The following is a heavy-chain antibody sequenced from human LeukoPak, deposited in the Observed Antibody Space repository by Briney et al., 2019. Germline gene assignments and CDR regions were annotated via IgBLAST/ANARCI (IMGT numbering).Heavy chain of an antibody. V-gene: IGHV1-8*02. Sequence: ASVKVSCKASGYTFTSYDINWVRQASGQGLEWMGWMNPISDNTGYAQKFHDRVTMTRNTSISTAYMELSSLTSEDTAVYYCARVPRRGDRFDPWGQGTLVTVSS. CDR1: GYTFTSYD. CDR3: ARVPRRGDRFDP. CDR2: MNPISDNT. D-gene: IGHD3-10*01. J-gene: IGHJ5*02.